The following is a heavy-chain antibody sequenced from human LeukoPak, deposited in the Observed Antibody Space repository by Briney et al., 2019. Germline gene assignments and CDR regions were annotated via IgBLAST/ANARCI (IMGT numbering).Heavy chain of an antibody. CDR1: GYTFTSYG. D-gene: IGHD2-15*01. CDR2: ISAYNGNT. V-gene: IGHV1-18*01. CDR3: ARDGPLYCSGGSCYSPYYYYMDV. J-gene: IGHJ6*03. Sequence: PGASVKVSCKASGYTFTSYGISWVRQAPGQGLEWMGWISAYNGNTNYAQKLQGRVTMTTDTSTSTAYMELRSLRSDDTAVYYCARDGPLYCSGGSCYSPYYYYMDVWGKGTTVTVSS.